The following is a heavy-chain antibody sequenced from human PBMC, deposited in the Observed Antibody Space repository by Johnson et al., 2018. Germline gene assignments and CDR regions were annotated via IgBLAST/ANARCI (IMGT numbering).Heavy chain of an antibody. J-gene: IGHJ6*02. V-gene: IGHV1-69*01. CDR2: IIPIFGTA. D-gene: IGHD2-21*02. CDR1: GGTFSSYA. Sequence: QVQLVESGAEVKKPGSSVKVSCKASGGTFSSYAISWVRQAPGQGLEWMGGIIPIFGTANYAQKFQGRVTITADESTSTAYMEMSSLRSEDTAVYYCAIAYCGGDCYSYDGMDGWGQGTTVTVSS. CDR3: AIAYCGGDCYSYDGMDG.